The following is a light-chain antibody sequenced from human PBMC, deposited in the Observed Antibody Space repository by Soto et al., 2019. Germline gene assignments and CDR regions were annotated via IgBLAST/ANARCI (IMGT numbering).Light chain of an antibody. J-gene: IGKJ4*01. Sequence: DIQMTQSPSSLSASVGDRVTITCRASQGISIYLAWYQQKPGKVPKLLIYDASTLQSGVPSRFSGSGSGTDFTLTISGLQPEDVGTYYCQKYNGAALTFGGGTKVELK. CDR1: QGISIY. CDR3: QKYNGAALT. CDR2: DAS. V-gene: IGKV1-27*01.